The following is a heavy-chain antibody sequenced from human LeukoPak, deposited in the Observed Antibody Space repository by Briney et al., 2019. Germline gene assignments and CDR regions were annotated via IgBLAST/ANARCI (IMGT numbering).Heavy chain of an antibody. D-gene: IGHD3-22*01. CDR1: GGSTRFYY. CDR3: ARGETTYYYDSSGYYLNV. J-gene: IGHJ6*04. Sequence: PSESLSLTCTVSGGSTRFYYWSWIRQPPGRGLEWIGYIYYSGNTNYNPSLKSPVSISIDTSKNQFSLKLNSVTAADTAVYYCARGETTYYYDSSGYYLNVWGKGTTVTVSS. V-gene: IGHV4-59*01. CDR2: IYYSGNT.